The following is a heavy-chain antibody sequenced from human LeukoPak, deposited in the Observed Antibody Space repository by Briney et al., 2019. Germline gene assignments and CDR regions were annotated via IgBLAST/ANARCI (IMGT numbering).Heavy chain of an antibody. Sequence: GGSLRLSCAASGFTFSSYSMNWVRQAPGKGLEWVSYISSSSNTIYYADSVKGRFTISRDNAKNSLYLQMNSLRAEDTAVYYCAREMVAAAGRRRSFDYWGQGTLVTVSS. CDR2: ISSSSNTI. CDR1: GFTFSSYS. V-gene: IGHV3-48*04. D-gene: IGHD6-13*01. CDR3: AREMVAAAGRRRSFDY. J-gene: IGHJ4*02.